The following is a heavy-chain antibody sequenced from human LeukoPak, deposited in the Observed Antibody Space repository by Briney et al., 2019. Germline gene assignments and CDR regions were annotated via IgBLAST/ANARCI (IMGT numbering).Heavy chain of an antibody. CDR3: ARRVLDCSSTSCYTGYAFDI. Sequence: SETLSLTCAVSGYSIRSGYYGGWIRQPPGKGLEWIGSIYHSGSTYYNPSLKSRVTISVDTSKNQFSLKLSSVTAADTAVYYCARRVLDCSSTSCYTGYAFDIWGQGTMVTVSS. V-gene: IGHV4-38-2*01. D-gene: IGHD2-2*02. CDR1: GYSIRSGYY. J-gene: IGHJ3*02. CDR2: IYHSGST.